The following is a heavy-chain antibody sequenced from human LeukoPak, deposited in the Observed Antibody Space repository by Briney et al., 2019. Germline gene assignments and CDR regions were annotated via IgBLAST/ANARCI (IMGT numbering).Heavy chain of an antibody. Sequence: GGSLRLSCAASGFTFSSYGMHWVRQAPGKGLKWVAVIWYDGSNKYYADSVKGRFTISRDNSKNTLYLQMNSLRAEDTAVYYCAKERGGGGYSYGQYYFDYWGQGTLVTVSS. D-gene: IGHD5-18*01. J-gene: IGHJ4*02. V-gene: IGHV3-33*06. CDR3: AKERGGGGYSYGQYYFDY. CDR2: IWYDGSNK. CDR1: GFTFSSYG.